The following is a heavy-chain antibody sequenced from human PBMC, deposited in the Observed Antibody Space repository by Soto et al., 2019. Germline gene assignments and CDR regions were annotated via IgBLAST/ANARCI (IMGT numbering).Heavy chain of an antibody. J-gene: IGHJ4*02. CDR2: IDGSGRNT. CDR3: AKDSGSVCSGGTCYFQAPDY. V-gene: IGHV3-23*01. D-gene: IGHD2-15*01. CDR1: GFTFSSYA. Sequence: PGGSLRLSCAASGFTFSSYAMSWVRQAPGKGLEWVSGIDGSGRNTYYADSVKGRFTISRDNSKNTLSVQMNGLRVEDTALYYCAKDSGSVCSGGTCYFQAPDYWGQGTLVTVSS.